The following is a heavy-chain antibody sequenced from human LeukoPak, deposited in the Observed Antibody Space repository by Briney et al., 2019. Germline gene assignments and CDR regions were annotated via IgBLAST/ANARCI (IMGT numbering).Heavy chain of an antibody. D-gene: IGHD4-17*01. CDR3: ARGINDYGENFDY. CDR2: IYYSGST. Sequence: SETLSLTCTVSGGSISSYYWSWVRQPPGKGLEWIGYIYYSGSTNYNPSLKSRVTISVDTSNNQFSLKLSSVTAADTAVYYCARGINDYGENFDYWGQGTLVTVSS. J-gene: IGHJ4*02. CDR1: GGSISSYY. V-gene: IGHV4-59*01.